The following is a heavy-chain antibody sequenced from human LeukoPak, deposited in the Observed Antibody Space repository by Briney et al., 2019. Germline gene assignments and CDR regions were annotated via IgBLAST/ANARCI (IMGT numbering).Heavy chain of an antibody. CDR1: GFTFSSYS. J-gene: IGHJ4*02. Sequence: PGGSLRLSCAASGFTFSSYSMNWVRQAPGKGLEWVSSISSSSSSYIYYADSVRGRFTISRDNAKNSLYLQMNSLRAEDTAVYYCARDSPVYYDSSGYYNPNFDYWGQGTLVTVSS. D-gene: IGHD3-22*01. CDR2: ISSSSSSYI. V-gene: IGHV3-21*01. CDR3: ARDSPVYYDSSGYYNPNFDY.